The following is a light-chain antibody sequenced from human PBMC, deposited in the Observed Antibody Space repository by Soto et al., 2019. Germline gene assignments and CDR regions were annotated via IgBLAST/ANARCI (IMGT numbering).Light chain of an antibody. Sequence: QSALTQPASVSGSPGQSITISCTGTSRDVGGYNYVSWYQHHPGKAPKLIIYEVSNRPSGISDRFSGSKSGNAASLTISGLQAEDESEYYCSSYSDSSTHVVFGGGTQLTVL. V-gene: IGLV2-14*01. J-gene: IGLJ2*01. CDR2: EVS. CDR3: SSYSDSSTHVV. CDR1: SRDVGGYNY.